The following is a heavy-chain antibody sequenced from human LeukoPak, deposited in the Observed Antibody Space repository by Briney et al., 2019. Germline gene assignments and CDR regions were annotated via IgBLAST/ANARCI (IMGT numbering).Heavy chain of an antibody. Sequence: PSETLSLTCAVYGGSFSGYYWSWIRQPPGKGLEWIGEINHSGSTNHNPSLKSRVTISVDTSENQFSLKLSSVTAADTAVYYCARGQEYDFWSGFHVDYWGQGTLVTVSS. CDR1: GGSFSGYY. J-gene: IGHJ4*02. CDR3: ARGQEYDFWSGFHVDY. V-gene: IGHV4-34*01. D-gene: IGHD3-3*01. CDR2: INHSGST.